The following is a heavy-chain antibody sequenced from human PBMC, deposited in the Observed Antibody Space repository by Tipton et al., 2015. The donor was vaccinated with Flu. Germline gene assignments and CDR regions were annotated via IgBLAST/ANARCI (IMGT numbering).Heavy chain of an antibody. D-gene: IGHD1-1*01. CDR1: GGSISSSNW. CDR2: FYHSGST. CDR3: AGSGDTTGTGAVDY. J-gene: IGHJ4*02. Sequence: SLRLSCAVSGGSISSSNWWSWVRQPPGKGLEWIGEFYHSGSTNYNPSLKSRVTISVDKSKNQFSLKLSSVTAEDTAVYYCAGSGDTTGTGAVDYWGQGTLVTVSS. V-gene: IGHV4-4*02.